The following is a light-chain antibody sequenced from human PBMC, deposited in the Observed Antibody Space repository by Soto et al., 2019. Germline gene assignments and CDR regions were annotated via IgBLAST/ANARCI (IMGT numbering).Light chain of an antibody. CDR1: QSLNSW. J-gene: IGKJ4*01. V-gene: IGKV1-5*03. Sequence: DIQMTQSPSTLSASIGDRVTITCRASQSLNSWLAWYQQNPGKAPKLLIYKASNLESGVPSRFSGSGSWTEFTLTISSLQPDDYATYYCQQYIDYFTFGGGTTVEIK. CDR3: QQYIDYFT. CDR2: KAS.